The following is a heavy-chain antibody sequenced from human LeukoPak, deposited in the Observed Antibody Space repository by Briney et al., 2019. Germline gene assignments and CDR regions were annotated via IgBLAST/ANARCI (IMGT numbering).Heavy chain of an antibody. J-gene: IGHJ1*01. CDR1: GGSISSYY. Sequence: PSETLSLTCTVSGGSISSYYWSWIRQPPGKGLEWIGYIYYSGSTNYNPSLKSRVTISVDTSENQFSLKLSSVTAADTAVYYCARDGAPYARGEYFQHWGQGTLVTVSS. D-gene: IGHD2-2*01. V-gene: IGHV4-59*12. CDR2: IYYSGST. CDR3: ARDGAPYARGEYFQH.